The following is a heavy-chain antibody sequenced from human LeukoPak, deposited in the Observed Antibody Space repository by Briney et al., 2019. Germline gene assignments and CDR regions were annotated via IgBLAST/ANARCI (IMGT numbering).Heavy chain of an antibody. V-gene: IGHV4-39*01. Sequence: SETLSLTCTVSGGSISSSSYYWGWIRQPPGKGLEWIGSIYYSGSTYYNPSLKSRVTISVDTSKNQFSLKLSSVTAADTAVYYCARGFVVVPAAIFLNWFDPWGQGTLVTVSS. CDR1: GGSISSSSYY. D-gene: IGHD2-2*01. CDR3: ARGFVVVPAAIFLNWFDP. J-gene: IGHJ5*02. CDR2: IYYSGST.